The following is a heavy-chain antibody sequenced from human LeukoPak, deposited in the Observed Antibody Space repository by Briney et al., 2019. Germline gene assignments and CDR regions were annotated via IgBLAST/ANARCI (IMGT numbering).Heavy chain of an antibody. CDR3: ARDMGLAAAFEY. D-gene: IGHD6-13*01. CDR1: GYSISSGYY. V-gene: IGHV4-38-2*02. Sequence: SETLSLTCTVSGYSISSGYYWGWIRQPPGKGLEWIGRIYTSGSTNYNPSLKSRVTMSLDTSKNQFSLKLSSVTAADTALYYCARDMGLAAAFEYWGRGTLVTVSS. CDR2: IYTSGST. J-gene: IGHJ4*02.